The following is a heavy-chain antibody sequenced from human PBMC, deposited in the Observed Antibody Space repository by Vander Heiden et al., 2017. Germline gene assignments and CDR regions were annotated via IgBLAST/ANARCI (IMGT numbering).Heavy chain of an antibody. J-gene: IGHJ5*02. V-gene: IGHV3-23*01. CDR2: ITRSGGST. D-gene: IGHD6-13*01. Sequence: EVQLLESGGDLVQPGGSLRLSCAVPGLPFRSYGMSWVRRATGKGMEWVSGITRSGGSTYYADSVKGRFTICRDNARNTLFLQLNSLRADDTGVYFCAKSPPAIAAGGLDLWGQGTLVTVSS. CDR1: GLPFRSYG. CDR3: AKSPPAIAAGGLDL.